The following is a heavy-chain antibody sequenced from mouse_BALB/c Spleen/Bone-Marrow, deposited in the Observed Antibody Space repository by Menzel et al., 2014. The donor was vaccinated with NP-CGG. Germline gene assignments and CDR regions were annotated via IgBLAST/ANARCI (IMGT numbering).Heavy chain of an antibody. CDR3: ARTNYYGWYFDV. J-gene: IGHJ1*01. D-gene: IGHD1-1*01. CDR1: GFSLASYG. V-gene: IGHV2-4*02. Sequence: VQLQQSGPGLVQPSQSLSITCTVSGFSLASYGVHWVRQPQGKGLERLGVIWSGGSTDYNAAFISRLSISKDNSKSQVFFKMNSLQADDTAIYYCARTNYYGWYFDVWGAGTTVTVSS. CDR2: IWSGGST.